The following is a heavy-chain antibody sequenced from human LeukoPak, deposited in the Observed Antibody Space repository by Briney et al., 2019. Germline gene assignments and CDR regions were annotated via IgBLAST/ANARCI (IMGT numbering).Heavy chain of an antibody. CDR3: ARGSASPAAIPFDF. CDR1: GGFISSYF. Sequence: PSETLSLTCTVSGGFISSYFWSWIRQPAGKGLEWIGRIYSSGNTNYNPSLKSRVTMSVDTSKNQFSLKLSSVTAADTAVYYCARGSASPAAIPFDFWGQGTMVTVSS. J-gene: IGHJ3*01. CDR2: IYSSGNT. V-gene: IGHV4-4*07. D-gene: IGHD2-2*02.